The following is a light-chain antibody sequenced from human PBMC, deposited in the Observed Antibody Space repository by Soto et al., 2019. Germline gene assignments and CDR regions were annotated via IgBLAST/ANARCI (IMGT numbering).Light chain of an antibody. Sequence: DIPMTQSPSTLSASVGDRVTITCRASQSISGSLAWYQQKPGKARKLLIYEASNLKRGVPSRFSGSGSGTEYPLTSSRQQADDATNYYCQQYNGYWTFGQGTRLEIK. CDR2: EAS. CDR1: QSISGS. J-gene: IGKJ1*01. V-gene: IGKV1-5*03. CDR3: QQYNGYWT.